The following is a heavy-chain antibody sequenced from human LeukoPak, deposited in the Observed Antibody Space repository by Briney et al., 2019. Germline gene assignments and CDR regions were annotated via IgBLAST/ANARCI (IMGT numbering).Heavy chain of an antibody. CDR1: GFTFSSYS. D-gene: IGHD2-21*02. CDR2: ISSSSSTI. CDR3: ARDTEHIVVVTDNYYYYYYMDV. V-gene: IGHV3-48*01. J-gene: IGHJ6*03. Sequence: GGSLRLSCAASGFTFSSYSMNWVRQAPGKGLEWVSYISSSSSTIYYADSVKGRFTISRDNAKNSLYLQMNSLRAEDTAVYYCARDTEHIVVVTDNYYYYYYMDVWGKGTTVTVSS.